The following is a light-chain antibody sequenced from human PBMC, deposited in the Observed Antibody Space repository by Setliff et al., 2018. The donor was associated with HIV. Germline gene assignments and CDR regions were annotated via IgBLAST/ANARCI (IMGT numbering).Light chain of an antibody. CDR1: SYDY. CDR2: EVH. V-gene: IGLV2-11*01. Sequence: SVLTQPRSVSGSPGQSVTISCTGTSYDYVSWYQQYPGKAPKLMIFEVHKRPSGVPDRFSGSKFGNTASLTISGLQAEDEAEYCCCSYAGTNTFMVFGIGTKVTVL. CDR3: CSYAGTNTFMV. J-gene: IGLJ1*01.